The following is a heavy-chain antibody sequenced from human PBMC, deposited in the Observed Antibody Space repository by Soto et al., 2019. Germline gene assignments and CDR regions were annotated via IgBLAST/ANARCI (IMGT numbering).Heavy chain of an antibody. CDR3: ARGISSSWYGYYYYGMDV. Sequence: PSETLSLTCTVSGGSISSYYWSWIRQPPGKGLEWIGYIYYSGCTNYNPSLKSRVTISVDTSKNQFSLKLSPVTAADTAVYYCARGISSSWYGYYYYGMDVWGQGTTVTVSS. J-gene: IGHJ6*02. CDR2: IYYSGCT. CDR1: GGSISSYY. D-gene: IGHD6-13*01. V-gene: IGHV4-59*01.